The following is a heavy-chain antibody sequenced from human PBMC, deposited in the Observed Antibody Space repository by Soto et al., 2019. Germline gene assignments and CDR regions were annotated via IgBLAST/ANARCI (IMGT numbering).Heavy chain of an antibody. V-gene: IGHV3-49*03. CDR3: TRDPVTIPQGMDV. D-gene: IGHD1-1*01. Sequence: PGGSLRLSCTASGFTFGDYAMSWFRQAPGKGLEWVGFIRSKAYGGTTEYAASVKGRFTISRDDSKSIAYLQMNSLKTEDTAVYYCTRDPVTIPQGMDVWGQGTTVTVSS. CDR2: IRSKAYGGTT. CDR1: GFTFGDYA. J-gene: IGHJ6*02.